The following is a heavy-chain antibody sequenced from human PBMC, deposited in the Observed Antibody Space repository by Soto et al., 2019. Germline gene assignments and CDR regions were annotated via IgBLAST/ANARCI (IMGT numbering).Heavy chain of an antibody. CDR3: ASRWGSGIDF. V-gene: IGHV4-59*08. D-gene: IGHD3-10*01. Sequence: QVQLQESGPGLVKPSETLSLTCNVSGGSIRSYYWSWIRQPPGKGLEWIGYIYYSGSTNYNPSLKSRVTILVDMSKNQFSLKLSSVTAADTAVYYCASRWGSGIDFWGQGTLVTVSS. CDR1: GGSIRSYY. CDR2: IYYSGST. J-gene: IGHJ4*02.